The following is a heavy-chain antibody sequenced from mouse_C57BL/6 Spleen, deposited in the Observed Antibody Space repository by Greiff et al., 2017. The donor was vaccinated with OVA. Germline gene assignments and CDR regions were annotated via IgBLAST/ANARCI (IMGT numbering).Heavy chain of an antibody. V-gene: IGHV1-61*01. J-gene: IGHJ3*01. CDR2: IYPSDSET. CDR3: ARREDYYGSSSWFAY. CDR1: GYTFTSYW. Sequence: VQLQQPGAELVRPGSSVKLSCKASGYTFTSYWMDWVKQRPGQGLEWIGNIYPSDSETHYNQKFKDKATLTVDKSSSTAYMQLSSLTSEESAVYYCARREDYYGSSSWFAYWGQGTLVTVSA. D-gene: IGHD1-1*01.